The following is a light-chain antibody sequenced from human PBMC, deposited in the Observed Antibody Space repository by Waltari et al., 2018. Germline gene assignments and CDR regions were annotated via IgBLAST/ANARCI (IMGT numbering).Light chain of an antibody. CDR2: WAS. CDR1: QSVLYSSNNKNY. CDR3: QQYYTTPWT. Sequence: DIVMTQSPDSLAVSLGERATINSESSQSVLYSSNNKNYLAWYQQKPGQPPKLLIYWASTRDSGVPDRFSGSGSGTDFTLSISSLQAEDVAFYYCQQYYTTPWTFGQGTKVEIK. J-gene: IGKJ1*01. V-gene: IGKV4-1*01.